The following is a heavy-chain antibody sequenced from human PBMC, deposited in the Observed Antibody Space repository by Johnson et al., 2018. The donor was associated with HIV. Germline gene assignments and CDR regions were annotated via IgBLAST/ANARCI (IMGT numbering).Heavy chain of an antibody. J-gene: IGHJ3*02. CDR3: AKDLYDSSGYGAFDI. Sequence: QVQLVESGGGVVPPGKSLTLSCVGSGLSFSNFGIHWVRQAPGKGPEWVAVISYDGRYKYYADSVKGRFTISRDNSKNTLYLQMNSLRAEDTALYYCAKDLYDSSGYGAFDIWGQGTMVTVSS. D-gene: IGHD3-22*01. CDR2: ISYDGRYK. V-gene: IGHV3-30*18. CDR1: GLSFSNFG.